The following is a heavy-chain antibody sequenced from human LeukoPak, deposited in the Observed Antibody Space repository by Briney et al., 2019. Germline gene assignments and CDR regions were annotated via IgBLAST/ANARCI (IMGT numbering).Heavy chain of an antibody. CDR1: GGSISSYY. V-gene: IGHV4-59*12. J-gene: IGHJ4*02. CDR2: IYHSGST. CDR3: ARLGYSYGFGPNYFDY. D-gene: IGHD5-18*01. Sequence: SETLSLTCTVSGGSISSYYWSWIRQPPGKGLEWIGEIYHSGSTNYNPSLKSRVTISVDKSKNQFSLKLSSVTAADTAVYYCARLGYSYGFGPNYFDYWGQGTLVTVSS.